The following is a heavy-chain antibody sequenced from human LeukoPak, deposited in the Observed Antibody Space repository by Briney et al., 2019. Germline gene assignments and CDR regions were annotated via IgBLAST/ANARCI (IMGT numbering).Heavy chain of an antibody. D-gene: IGHD3-22*01. CDR2: ISYDGSNK. CDR3: ARGPVPAGYYDSSGYYSIAEYFQH. Sequence: GRSLRLSCAASGFTFSSYGMHWVRQAPGKGLEWVAVISYDGSNKYYADSVKGRFTISRDNSKNTLYLQMNSLRAEDTAVYYCARGPVPAGYYDSSGYYSIAEYFQHWGQGTLVTVSS. V-gene: IGHV3-30*03. CDR1: GFTFSSYG. J-gene: IGHJ1*01.